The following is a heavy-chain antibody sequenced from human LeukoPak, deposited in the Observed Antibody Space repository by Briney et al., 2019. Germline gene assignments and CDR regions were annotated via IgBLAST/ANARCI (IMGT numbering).Heavy chain of an antibody. J-gene: IGHJ4*02. CDR1: GFTFSRYA. CDR2: ISGSDFTT. V-gene: IGHV3-23*01. CDR3: AKGTSGYYFEAGY. Sequence: PGGSLRLSCAASGFTFSRYAMSWVRQATGKGLECVPSISGSDFTTYYPDSVKGRFTISRDNSKNTLYLQMSSLRDEDTAVYYCAKGTSGYYFEAGYWGRGTLVTVSS. D-gene: IGHD3-22*01.